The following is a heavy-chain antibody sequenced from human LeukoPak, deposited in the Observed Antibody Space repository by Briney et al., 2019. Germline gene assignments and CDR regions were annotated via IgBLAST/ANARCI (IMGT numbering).Heavy chain of an antibody. V-gene: IGHV4-59*12. CDR1: GGSMNNYH. J-gene: IGHJ4*02. CDR3: ASSDDSSGYYYIGFFNY. CDR2: ISYTGNT. Sequence: SETLSLTCSVSGGSMNNYHWTWIRQAPGKGLEWIGYISYTGNTYNNPSLKSRVTISLDTSKNQFSLKLSSVTAADTAVYYCASSDDSSGYYYIGFFNYWGQGTLVTVSS. D-gene: IGHD3-22*01.